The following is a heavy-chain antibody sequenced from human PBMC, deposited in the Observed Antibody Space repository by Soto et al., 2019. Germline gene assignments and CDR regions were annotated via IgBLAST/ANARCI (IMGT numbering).Heavy chain of an antibody. CDR1: AFTSSSHA. D-gene: IGHD3-22*01. J-gene: IGHJ5*02. V-gene: IGHV3-23*01. Sequence: AGCRRPSWPLAAFTSSSHAMNWVRQPPGKGLEGVSFVSADGRNTYYADSVKGRFSVSRDKSKNALFLQLDSLRVEDTAIYYCAKDFPSLGWLALGAPSESWGPGTLVTVSS. CDR2: VSADGRNT. CDR3: AKDFPSLGWLALGAPSES.